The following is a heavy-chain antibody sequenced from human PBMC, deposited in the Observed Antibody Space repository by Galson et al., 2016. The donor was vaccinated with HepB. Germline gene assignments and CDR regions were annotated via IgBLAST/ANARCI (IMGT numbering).Heavy chain of an antibody. Sequence: TLSLTCTVSGGSISSGRYYWTWIRQHPGNGLEWIGNIYHSGGTYHNPSLKSRLTISVDTSKNQFSLKLSSLTAADTAVYYWARAVRGYSGYDAFDIWGQGTMVTVSS. D-gene: IGHD5-12*01. V-gene: IGHV4-31*03. CDR2: IYHSGGT. CDR1: GGSISSGRYY. J-gene: IGHJ3*02. CDR3: ARAVRGYSGYDAFDI.